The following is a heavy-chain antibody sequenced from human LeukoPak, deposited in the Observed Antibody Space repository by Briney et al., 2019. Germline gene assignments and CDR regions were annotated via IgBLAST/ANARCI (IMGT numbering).Heavy chain of an antibody. D-gene: IGHD5-12*01. Sequence: SETLSLTCTDSRGSISSSYSSWIRQPPRKGLEWMGHIYYSGSTNYNPSLKSRVTISVDTSKNQFSLKLSSVTAADTAVYYCAREGGDYDSGGYMDVWGKGTTVTISS. J-gene: IGHJ6*03. CDR2: IYYSGST. V-gene: IGHV4-59*01. CDR1: RGSISSSY. CDR3: AREGGDYDSGGYMDV.